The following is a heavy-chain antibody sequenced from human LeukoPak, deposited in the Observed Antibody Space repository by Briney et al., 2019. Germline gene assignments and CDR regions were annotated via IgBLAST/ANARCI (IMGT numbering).Heavy chain of an antibody. CDR1: GFTFSSYW. D-gene: IGHD3-10*01. CDR2: INSDGSRA. CDR3: ARGGSDYYGSGSYLWYFDL. V-gene: IGHV3-74*01. J-gene: IGHJ2*01. Sequence: SGGSLRLSCAASGFTFSSYWMHWVRQAPGKGLVWVSRINSDGSRASYADSVKGRFSISRDNAKNTLYLQMNSLRAEDTAVYYCARGGSDYYGSGSYLWYFDLWGRGTLVTVSS.